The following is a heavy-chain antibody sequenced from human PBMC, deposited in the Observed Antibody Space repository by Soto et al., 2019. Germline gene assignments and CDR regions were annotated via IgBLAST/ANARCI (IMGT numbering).Heavy chain of an antibody. V-gene: IGHV3-74*03. Sequence: GGSLRLSCTASGFDFSDFWIHWVRQVPGKGPVWVSHISYDESRTSYADAVRGRFTISRDNAKNTVYLEMNNLSVEDSAVYYCASGQYLGQGTLVTVSS. J-gene: IGHJ4*02. CDR3: ASGQY. CDR1: GFDFSDFW. CDR2: ISYDESRT.